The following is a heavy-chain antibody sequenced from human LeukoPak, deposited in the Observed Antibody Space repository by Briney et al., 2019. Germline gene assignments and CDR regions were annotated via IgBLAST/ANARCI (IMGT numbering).Heavy chain of an antibody. J-gene: IGHJ6*03. V-gene: IGHV4-34*01. CDR2: INHSGST. CDR3: ARAPGVTYSSGWLYYYYYYMDV. D-gene: IGHD6-19*01. Sequence: SETLSLTCAVYGGSFSGYYWSWIRQPPGKGLEWIGEINHSGSTNYNPSLKSRVTISVDTSKNQFSLKLSSVTAADTAVYYCARAPGVTYSSGWLYYYYYYMDVWGKGTTVTVS. CDR1: GGSFSGYY.